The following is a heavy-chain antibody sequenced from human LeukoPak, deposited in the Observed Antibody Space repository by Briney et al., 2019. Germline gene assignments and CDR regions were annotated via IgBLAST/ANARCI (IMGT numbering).Heavy chain of an antibody. CDR2: INHSGGA. CDR3: ARKTVTTGVDY. J-gene: IGHJ4*02. V-gene: IGHV4-34*01. CDR1: GRSFSGYF. Sequence: SETLSLTCAVYGRSFSGYFWSWIRQPPGKGLEWIGEINHSGGANYNPSLKSQFTISVDTSKNQFSLRLTSVTAADTAVYYCARKTVTTGVDYWGQGTLVTVSS. D-gene: IGHD4-17*01.